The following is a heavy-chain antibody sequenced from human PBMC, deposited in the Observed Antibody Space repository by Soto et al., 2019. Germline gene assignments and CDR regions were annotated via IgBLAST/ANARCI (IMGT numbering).Heavy chain of an antibody. J-gene: IGHJ4*02. Sequence: QVQLVQSGAEVKKPGASVKVSCKTSGFPFTSYGITWVRQAPGKGLEWMGWISAYNGHTDYAQKIQGRVTMTTDTSTTTAYMELRSLRSDDTAVYYCARDQTTRWELRPPGYGGQGTLVTVSS. CDR3: ARDQTTRWELRPPGY. CDR1: GFPFTSYG. D-gene: IGHD1-26*01. V-gene: IGHV1-18*04. CDR2: ISAYNGHT.